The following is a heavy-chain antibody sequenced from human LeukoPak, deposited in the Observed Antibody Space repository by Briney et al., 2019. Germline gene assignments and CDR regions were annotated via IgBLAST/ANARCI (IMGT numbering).Heavy chain of an antibody. J-gene: IGHJ4*02. CDR1: GFIIRNFA. V-gene: IGHV3-23*01. D-gene: IGHD3-16*02. CDR2: LSVGGEKT. CDR3: AKDIEHFDS. Sequence: GGSQRLSCAASGFIIRNFAMSWVRQAPGKGLEWVSGLSVGGEKTFYAGSVKGRFTISRDDSNATLFLQMNSLRIEDTAVYYCAKDIEHFDSWGQGTLVTVSS.